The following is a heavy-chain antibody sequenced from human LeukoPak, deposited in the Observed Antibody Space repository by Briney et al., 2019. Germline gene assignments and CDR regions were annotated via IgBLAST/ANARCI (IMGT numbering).Heavy chain of an antibody. V-gene: IGHV1-2*02. D-gene: IGHD1-26*01. J-gene: IGHJ6*03. CDR3: ARQYSGSYYYYYYYMDV. CDR1: GYTFTGYY. CDR2: INPNSGGT. Sequence: ASVKVSCKASGYTFTGYYMHWVRQAPGQGLEWMGWINPNSGGTNYAQKLQGRVTMTTDTSTSTAYMELRSLRSDDTAVYYCARQYSGSYYYYYYYMDVWGKGTTVTVSS.